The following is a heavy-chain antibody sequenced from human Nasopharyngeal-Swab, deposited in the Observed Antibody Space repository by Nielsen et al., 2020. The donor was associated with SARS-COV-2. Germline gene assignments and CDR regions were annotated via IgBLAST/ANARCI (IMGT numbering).Heavy chain of an antibody. CDR3: AKDVHGDYGGIDY. CDR2: ISYDGSNE. D-gene: IGHD4-17*01. V-gene: IGHV3-30*18. Sequence: GGSLRLSCAASGFTFSSSGMDWVRQAPGKGLEWVAVISYDGSNEYYEGSVKGRFTISRDNSKNTLYLQMSSLRVEDTAVYYCAKDVHGDYGGIDYWGQGTLVTVSS. J-gene: IGHJ4*02. CDR1: GFTFSSSG.